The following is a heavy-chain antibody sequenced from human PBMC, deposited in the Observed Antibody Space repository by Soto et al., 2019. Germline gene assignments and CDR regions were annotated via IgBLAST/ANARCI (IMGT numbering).Heavy chain of an antibody. CDR2: INPNSGGT. CDR1: GYTFTGYY. CDR3: ASGGSIAVDPLGAFDI. Sequence: ASVKVSCKASGYTFTGYYMHWVRQAPGQGLEWMGWINPNSGGTNYAQKFQGWVTMTRDTSISTAYMELSRLRSDDTAVYYCASGGSIAVDPLGAFDIWGQGTMVTVSS. V-gene: IGHV1-2*04. D-gene: IGHD6-19*01. J-gene: IGHJ3*02.